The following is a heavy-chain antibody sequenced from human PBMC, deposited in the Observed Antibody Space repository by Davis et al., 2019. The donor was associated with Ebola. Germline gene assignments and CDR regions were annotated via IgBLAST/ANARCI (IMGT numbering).Heavy chain of an antibody. CDR2: ISGSGGST. Sequence: GESLKISCAASGFTFSSYAMSWVRQAPGKGLEWVSAISGSGGSTYYADSVKGRFTISRDNSKNTLYVQMNSLRAEDTAVYYCAREHSSGFYFDYWGQGALVTVSS. J-gene: IGHJ4*02. CDR3: AREHSSGFYFDY. V-gene: IGHV3-23*01. D-gene: IGHD3-22*01. CDR1: GFTFSSYA.